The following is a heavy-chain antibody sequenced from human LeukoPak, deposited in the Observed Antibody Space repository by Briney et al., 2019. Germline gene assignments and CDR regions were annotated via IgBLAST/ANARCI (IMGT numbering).Heavy chain of an antibody. CDR1: GGSISSYY. CDR2: LYTSGST. V-gene: IGHV4-4*07. J-gene: IGHJ3*02. D-gene: IGHD2-21*02. CDR3: TRDKGGDWYAFDI. Sequence: PSETLSLTCTVSGGSISSYYWSWIRQPAGKGLEWIARLYTSGSTNYNPSLKSRVTMSVDTSKNQFSLKLSSVTAADTALYYCTRDKGGDWYAFDIWGQGTVVTVSS.